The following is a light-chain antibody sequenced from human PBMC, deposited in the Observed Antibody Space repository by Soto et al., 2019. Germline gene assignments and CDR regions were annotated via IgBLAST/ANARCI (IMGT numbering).Light chain of an antibody. Sequence: DIQMTQSPSTLSASIGDRVTITCRASQSMNDWLAWYQQKPVKAPKVLIYDASSLQSGVPSRFSGSRSGTEFTLTIDSLQPDDVATYYCLRYNAFSQTFGQGTKVEI. J-gene: IGKJ1*01. CDR1: QSMNDW. V-gene: IGKV1-5*01. CDR2: DAS. CDR3: LRYNAFSQT.